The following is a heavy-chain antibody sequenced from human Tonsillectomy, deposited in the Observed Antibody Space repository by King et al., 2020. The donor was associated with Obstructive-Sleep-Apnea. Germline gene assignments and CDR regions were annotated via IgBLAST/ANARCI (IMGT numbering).Heavy chain of an antibody. D-gene: IGHD3-22*01. CDR3: AKDYYYDSSGYPISLDI. CDR2: ISGSGGST. V-gene: IGHV3-23*04. J-gene: IGHJ3*02. CDR1: GFTFSSYA. Sequence: VQLVESGGGLVQPGGSLRLSCAASGFTFSSYAMSWVRQAPGKGLEWVSAISGSGGSTYYADSVKGRFTISRDNSKNTLYLQMNSLRAEDTAVYYCAKDYYYDSSGYPISLDIWGQGTMVTVSS.